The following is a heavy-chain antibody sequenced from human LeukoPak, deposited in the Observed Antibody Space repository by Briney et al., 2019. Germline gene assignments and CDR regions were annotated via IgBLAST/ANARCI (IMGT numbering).Heavy chain of an antibody. CDR3: ARGRRLYPY. J-gene: IGHJ4*02. Sequence: SETLSLTCTVSSGSISTSNYYWGWVRQPPGRALEWIGNIFYSGSTYYSPSLKSRVAISVDTSKNQFSLKLSSVTAADTAVYYCARGRRLYPYWGQGTLVTVSS. D-gene: IGHD2-8*01. V-gene: IGHV4-39*07. CDR2: IFYSGST. CDR1: SGSISTSNYY.